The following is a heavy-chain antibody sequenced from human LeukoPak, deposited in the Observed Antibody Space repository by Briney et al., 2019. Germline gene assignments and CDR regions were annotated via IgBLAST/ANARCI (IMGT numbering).Heavy chain of an antibody. CDR1: GFIFSSYS. Sequence: GGSLRLSCAASGFIFSSYSMNWVRQAPGKGLQWVSYISSSATTIYYADSVKGRFTVSRDNAKDSLYLQMNSLTAEDTAIYYCARGPSSQLRADYWGQGTLVTVSS. V-gene: IGHV3-48*01. CDR2: ISSSATTI. CDR3: ARGPSSQLRADY. D-gene: IGHD1-1*01. J-gene: IGHJ4*02.